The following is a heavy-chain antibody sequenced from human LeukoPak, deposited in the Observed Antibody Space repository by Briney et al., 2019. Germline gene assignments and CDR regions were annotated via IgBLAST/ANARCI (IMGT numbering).Heavy chain of an antibody. D-gene: IGHD4-23*01. J-gene: IGHJ2*01. CDR1: GGSFSGYY. Sequence: SETLSLNCAVYGGSFSGYYWSWIRQPPGKGLEWIGEINHSGSTNYNPSLKSRVTISVDTSKNQFSLKLSSVTAADTAVYYCARDTVVTYFDLWGRGTLVTVSS. V-gene: IGHV4-34*01. CDR3: ARDTVVTYFDL. CDR2: INHSGST.